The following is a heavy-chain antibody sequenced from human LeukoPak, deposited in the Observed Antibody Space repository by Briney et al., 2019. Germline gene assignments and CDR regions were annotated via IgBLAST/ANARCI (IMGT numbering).Heavy chain of an antibody. CDR3: ATAPNWNYVRLPDY. CDR1: GYTLTELS. J-gene: IGHJ4*02. V-gene: IGHV1-24*01. Sequence: GASVKVSCKVSGYTLTELSMHWVRQAPGKGLEWMGGFDPEDGETIYAQKFQGRVTMTEDTSTDTAYMELSSLRSEDTAVYYCATAPNWNYVRLPDYWGQGTLVTVSS. CDR2: FDPEDGET. D-gene: IGHD1-7*01.